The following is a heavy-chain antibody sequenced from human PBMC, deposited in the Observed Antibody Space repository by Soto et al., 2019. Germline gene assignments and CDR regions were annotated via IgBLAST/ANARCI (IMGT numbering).Heavy chain of an antibody. CDR2: ISGSGGST. CDR1: GFTFSSYA. V-gene: IGHV3-23*01. Sequence: GGSLRLSCAASGFTFSSYAMSWVRQAPGKGLEWVSAISGSGGSTYYADSVKGRFTISRDNSKNTLYLQMNSLRAEDTAVYYCAKAQVTTSAREYYFDYWGQGTLVTVSS. D-gene: IGHD4-17*01. CDR3: AKAQVTTSAREYYFDY. J-gene: IGHJ4*02.